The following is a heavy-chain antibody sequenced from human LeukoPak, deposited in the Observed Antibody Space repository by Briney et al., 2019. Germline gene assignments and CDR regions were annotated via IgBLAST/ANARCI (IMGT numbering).Heavy chain of an antibody. V-gene: IGHV1-18*01. D-gene: IGHD6-13*01. CDR1: GYTFTSYG. Sequence: ASVKVSCKASGYTFTSYGISWVRQAPGQGLEWMGWISAYNGNTNYAQKLQGRVTMTTDTSTSTAYMELRSLRSDDTAVYYCVRDAGEAFRRVAAAGSGYWGQGTLVTVSS. CDR2: ISAYNGNT. CDR3: VRDAGEAFRRVAAAGSGY. J-gene: IGHJ4*02.